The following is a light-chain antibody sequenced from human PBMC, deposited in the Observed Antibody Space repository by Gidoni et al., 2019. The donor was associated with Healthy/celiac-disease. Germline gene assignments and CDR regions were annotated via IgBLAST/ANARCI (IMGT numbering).Light chain of an antibody. CDR2: DAS. Sequence: EIVLTQSPATLSLSPGERATLSCRASQRVSSYLAWYQQKPGQAPRLLIYDASNRATGIPARFSGSGPGTDFTLTISSLEPEDFAVYYCQQRSNWPPTTFGGGTKVEIK. CDR3: QQRSNWPPTT. J-gene: IGKJ4*01. V-gene: IGKV3D-11*01. CDR1: QRVSSY.